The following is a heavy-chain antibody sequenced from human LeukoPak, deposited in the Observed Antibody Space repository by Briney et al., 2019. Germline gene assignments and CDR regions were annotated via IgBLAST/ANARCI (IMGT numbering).Heavy chain of an antibody. CDR2: MNQEGSEK. J-gene: IGHJ6*02. CDR1: AFTFSDSW. Sequence: GGSLRLSCAASAFTFSDSWMSWVRQAPGKGLEWVANMNQEGSEKDYVDSVKGRFTISRDNARNSLYLQMGSLRAEDTAVYYCATYTHWVAGDVWGQGTTVTVSS. D-gene: IGHD3-16*01. V-gene: IGHV3-7*01. CDR3: ATYTHWVAGDV.